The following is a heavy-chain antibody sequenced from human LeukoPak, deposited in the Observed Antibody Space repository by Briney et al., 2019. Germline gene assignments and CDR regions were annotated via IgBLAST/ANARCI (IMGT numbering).Heavy chain of an antibody. Sequence: GRSLRLSCAASGFTFSSYAMHWVRQAPGKGLEWVSSITTSSSYIYYADSVKGRFTISRDNAKNSLSLQMNSLRAEDTAVYYCARDIGTVTTYAFDIWGQGTMVTVSS. CDR3: ARDIGTVTTYAFDI. V-gene: IGHV3-21*01. CDR2: ITTSSSYI. D-gene: IGHD4-17*01. CDR1: GFTFSSYA. J-gene: IGHJ3*02.